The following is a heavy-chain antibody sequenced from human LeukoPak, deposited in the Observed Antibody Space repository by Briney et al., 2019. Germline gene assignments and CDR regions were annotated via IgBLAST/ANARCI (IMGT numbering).Heavy chain of an antibody. J-gene: IGHJ4*02. CDR1: GYTFTVYY. D-gene: IGHD3-22*01. CDR3: ARDYVDNFDSYGYIALDQ. Sequence: GASVKVSCKASGYTFTVYYIHWVRQAPGQGLEWMGWINPNSGSTNYAQNLQGRVSMTRDTSISTAHMELSRLRSDDTAVYYCARDYVDNFDSYGYIALDQWGQGTLVIVSS. CDR2: INPNSGST. V-gene: IGHV1-2*02.